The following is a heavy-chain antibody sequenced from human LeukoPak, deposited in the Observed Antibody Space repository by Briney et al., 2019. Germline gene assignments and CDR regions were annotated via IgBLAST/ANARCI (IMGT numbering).Heavy chain of an antibody. CDR2: ISYDGSNK. Sequence: GRSLRLSCAASGFTFSSYAMHWVRQAPGKGLEWVAVISYDGSNKYYADSVKGRFTISRDNSKNTLYLQMNSLRAEDTAVYYCAREINGFWSGYYIHRLFDYWGQGTLVTVSS. CDR1: GFTFSSYA. CDR3: AREINGFWSGYYIHRLFDY. J-gene: IGHJ4*02. V-gene: IGHV3-30-3*01. D-gene: IGHD3-3*01.